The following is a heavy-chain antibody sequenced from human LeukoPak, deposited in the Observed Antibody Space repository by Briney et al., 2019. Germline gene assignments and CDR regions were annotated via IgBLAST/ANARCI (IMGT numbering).Heavy chain of an antibody. D-gene: IGHD3-22*01. CDR2: ISAYNGNT. CDR1: GYTFTSYG. J-gene: IGHJ4*02. Sequence: ASVKVSCKASGYTFTSYGISWVRQAPGQGLEWMGWISAYNGNTNYAQKLQGRVTMTTDTSTSTAYMELRSLRSDDTAVYYCARVRHYDSRGYYCPVFDYWGQGPLVTVS. V-gene: IGHV1-18*01. CDR3: ARVRHYDSRGYYCPVFDY.